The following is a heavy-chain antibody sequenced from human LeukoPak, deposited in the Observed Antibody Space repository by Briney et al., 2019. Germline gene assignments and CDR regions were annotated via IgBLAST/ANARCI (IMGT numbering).Heavy chain of an antibody. CDR2: INPNSGGT. J-gene: IGHJ5*02. CDR3: ATGETWFDP. D-gene: IGHD5-24*01. Sequence: ASVKVSCKASGYTFTSYGISWVRQAPGQGLEWMGWINPNSGGTNYAQKFQGRVTMTRDTSISTAYMELSRLRSDDTAVYYCATGETWFDPWGQGTLVTVSS. CDR1: GYTFTSYG. V-gene: IGHV1-2*02.